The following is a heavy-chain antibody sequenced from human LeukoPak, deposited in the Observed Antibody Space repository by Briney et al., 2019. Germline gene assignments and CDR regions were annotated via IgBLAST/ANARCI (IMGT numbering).Heavy chain of an antibody. CDR2: IKQDGSEK. D-gene: IGHD1-26*01. V-gene: IGHV3-7*01. J-gene: IGHJ4*02. CDR3: ARCLVGAPLRY. Sequence: PGGSLRLSCAASGFTYSSYWMSWVRQAPGRGLEWVANIKQDGSEKYYVDSVKGRFTISRDNAKNSLYLQMNSLRAEDTAVYYCARCLVGAPLRYWGQGTLVTVSS. CDR1: GFTYSSYW.